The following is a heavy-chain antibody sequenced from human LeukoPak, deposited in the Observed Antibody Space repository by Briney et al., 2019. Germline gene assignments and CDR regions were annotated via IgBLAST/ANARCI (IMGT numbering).Heavy chain of an antibody. D-gene: IGHD1-26*01. CDR2: IYSGGST. CDR1: GFTFSSYE. J-gene: IGHJ4*02. CDR3: ARLSGTSGSYYGHFDY. V-gene: IGHV3-53*01. Sequence: GGSLRLSCEASGFTFSSYEMNWVRQAPGKGLEWVSVIYSGGSTYYADSVKGRFTISRDNSKNTLYFQMNSLRAEDTAVYYCARLSGTSGSYYGHFDYWGQGTLVTVSS.